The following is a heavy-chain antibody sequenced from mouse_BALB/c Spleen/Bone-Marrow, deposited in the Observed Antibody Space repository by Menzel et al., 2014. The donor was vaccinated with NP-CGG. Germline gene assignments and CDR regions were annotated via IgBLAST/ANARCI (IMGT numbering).Heavy chain of an antibody. V-gene: IGHV1-18*01. CDR1: GYSFTGYT. D-gene: IGHD2-3*01. J-gene: IGHJ4*01. CDR3: ARWNDGYSLYYYAMDY. CDR2: INPYNGGT. Sequence: VHVKQSGPELVKPGASMKISCKASGYSFTGYTMNWVKQSHGKNLEWIGLINPYNGGTSYNQKFKGKATLTVDKSSSTAYMELLSLTSEDSAVYYCARWNDGYSLYYYAMDYWGQGTSVTVSS.